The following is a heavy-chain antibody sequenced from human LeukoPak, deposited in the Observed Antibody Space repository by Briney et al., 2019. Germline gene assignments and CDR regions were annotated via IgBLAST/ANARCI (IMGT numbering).Heavy chain of an antibody. CDR1: GYTFSSHD. J-gene: IGHJ4*02. Sequence: GASVKVSCKASGYTFSSHDINWVRQATGQGLEWMGWISPSSGYTDYAQKFQGRVTMTTDTSTSTAYMELRSLRYDDTAVYYCARGEKPYDYWGQGTLVSVSS. CDR2: ISPSSGYT. CDR3: ARGEKPYDY. V-gene: IGHV1-8*01.